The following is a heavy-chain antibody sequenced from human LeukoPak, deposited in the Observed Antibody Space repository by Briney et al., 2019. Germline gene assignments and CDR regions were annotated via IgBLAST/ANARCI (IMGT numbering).Heavy chain of an antibody. CDR2: ISGSGGST. CDR1: GFTFSSYG. J-gene: IGHJ4*02. CDR3: ANTPIAVAALWFDY. D-gene: IGHD6-19*01. V-gene: IGHV3-23*01. Sequence: PGGSLRLSCAASGFTFSSYGMSWVRQAPGKGLEWVSAISGSGGSTYYADSVKGRFTISRDNSKNTLYLQMNSLRAEDTAVYYCANTPIAVAALWFDYWGQGTLVTVSS.